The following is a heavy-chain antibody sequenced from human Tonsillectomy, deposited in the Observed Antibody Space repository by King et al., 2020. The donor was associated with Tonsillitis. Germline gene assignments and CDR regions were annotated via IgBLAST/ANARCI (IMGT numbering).Heavy chain of an antibody. CDR3: ARQEATGWPSFFDF. D-gene: IGHD6-19*01. Sequence: QLQESGPGLVKPSETLSLTCTVSGGPITKSIYYWGWLRQPPGKGLEWIGSVDYAGTSYNNPSLESRLTMSVDTSKNQFSLKLTSVTAADTAVYYCARQEATGWPSFFDFWGQGTLVTVSS. J-gene: IGHJ4*02. CDR2: VDYAGTS. CDR1: GGPITKSIYY. V-gene: IGHV4-39*01.